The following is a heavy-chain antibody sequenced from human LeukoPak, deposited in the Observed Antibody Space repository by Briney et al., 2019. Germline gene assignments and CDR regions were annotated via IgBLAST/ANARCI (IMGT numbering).Heavy chain of an antibody. CDR1: GFTFSSYW. Sequence: GGSLRLSCAASGFTFSSYWMHWVRQAPGKGLVWVSRINSDGSSTSYADSVKGRFTISRDNAKNTLYLQMNSLRAEDTAVYYCARLRGGILYDYWGQGTLVTVSS. J-gene: IGHJ4*02. CDR3: ARLRGGILYDY. V-gene: IGHV3-74*01. CDR2: INSDGSST. D-gene: IGHD3-10*01.